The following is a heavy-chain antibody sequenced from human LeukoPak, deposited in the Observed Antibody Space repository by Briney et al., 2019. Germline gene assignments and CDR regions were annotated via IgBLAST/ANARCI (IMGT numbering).Heavy chain of an antibody. CDR1: GGTFSSYA. J-gene: IGHJ4*02. V-gene: IGHV1-69*13. D-gene: IGHD3-9*01. Sequence: SVKVSCKASGGTFSSYAISWVRQAPGQGLEWMGGIIPIFGTANYAQKFQGRVTITADESTSTAYMELSSLRSEDTAVYYCARSKALRLDDIYYWGQGTLVTVSS. CDR2: IIPIFGTA. CDR3: ARSKALRLDDIYY.